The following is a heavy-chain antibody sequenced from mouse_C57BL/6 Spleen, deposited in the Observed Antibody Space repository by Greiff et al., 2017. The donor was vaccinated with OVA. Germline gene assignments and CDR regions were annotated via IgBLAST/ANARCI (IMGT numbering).Heavy chain of an antibody. CDR1: GYTFTSYW. V-gene: IGHV1-55*01. CDR2: IYPGSGST. CDR3: ARVRAGLGDLTD. D-gene: IGHD3-1*01. J-gene: IGHJ2*01. Sequence: QVQLQQPGAELVKPGASVKMSCKASGYTFTSYWITWVKQRPGQGLEWIGDIYPGSGSTNYNEKFKSKATLTVDTSSSTAYMQLSSLTSEDSAVYDCARVRAGLGDLTDWGQGATLTVSS.